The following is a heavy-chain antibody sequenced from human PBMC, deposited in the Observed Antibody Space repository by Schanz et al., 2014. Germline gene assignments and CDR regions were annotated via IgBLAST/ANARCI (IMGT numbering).Heavy chain of an antibody. CDR3: ARVALPGYSSPRDAFDI. V-gene: IGHV3-23*01. J-gene: IGHJ3*02. CDR1: GFSFTTYA. CDR2: IRSGGGST. Sequence: EVQLLESGGGLVQPGGSLRLSCASSGFSFTTYAMSWVRQAPGKGLEWVSSIRSGGGSTYYADSVKGRFTISRDNSKNTLYLQMSSLRAEDTAVYYCARVALPGYSSPRDAFDIWGQGTRVTVSS. D-gene: IGHD5-18*01.